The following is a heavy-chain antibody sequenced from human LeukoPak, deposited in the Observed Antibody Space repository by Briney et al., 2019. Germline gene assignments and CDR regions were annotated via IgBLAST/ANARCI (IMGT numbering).Heavy chain of an antibody. J-gene: IGHJ4*02. CDR3: ASSRQDIVVVPAATFDY. Sequence: GGSLRLSCAASGFTFSSYSMNWVRQAPGKGLEWVSSISSSSSYIYYADSVKGRFTISRDNAKNSLYLQMNSLRAEDTAVYYCASSRQDIVVVPAATFDYWGQGTLVTVSS. V-gene: IGHV3-21*01. CDR2: ISSSSSYI. D-gene: IGHD2-2*01. CDR1: GFTFSSYS.